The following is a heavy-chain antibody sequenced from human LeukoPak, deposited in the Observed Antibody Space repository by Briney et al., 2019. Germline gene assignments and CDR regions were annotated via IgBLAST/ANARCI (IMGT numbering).Heavy chain of an antibody. CDR3: AKDRASYYDSSGYYFPPGY. Sequence: PGGSLRLSCAASGFTFSSYAMSWVRQAPGKGLEWVSAISGSGGSTYYADSVKGRFTISRDNSKNTLYLQMNSLRAEDTAVYYCAKDRASYYDSSGYYFPPGYWGQGTLVTVSS. D-gene: IGHD3-22*01. CDR2: ISGSGGST. CDR1: GFTFSSYA. J-gene: IGHJ4*02. V-gene: IGHV3-23*01.